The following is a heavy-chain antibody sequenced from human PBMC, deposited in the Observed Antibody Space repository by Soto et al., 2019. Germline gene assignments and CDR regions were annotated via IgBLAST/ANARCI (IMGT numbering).Heavy chain of an antibody. CDR2: ISGSGGST. D-gene: IGHD3-22*01. V-gene: IGHV3-23*01. Sequence: EVQLLESGGGLVQPGGSLRLSCAASGFTFSSYAMSWVRQAPGKGLEWVSGISGSGGSTYYADSVKGRFPISRDNSKNTLYLQMNSLRADDTAVHYCAKNYDSSGYYLLVDYWGQGTLVTVSS. CDR3: AKNYDSSGYYLLVDY. CDR1: GFTFSSYA. J-gene: IGHJ4*02.